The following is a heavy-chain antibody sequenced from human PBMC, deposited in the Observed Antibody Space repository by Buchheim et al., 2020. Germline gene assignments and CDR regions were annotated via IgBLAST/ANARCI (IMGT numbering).Heavy chain of an antibody. CDR3: AREWWPYLYYYYGMDV. J-gene: IGHJ6*02. V-gene: IGHV3-7*01. Sequence: EVQLVESGGGLVQPGGSLRLSCAASGFTFSSYWMSWVRQAPGKGLEWVANIKQDGSEKYYVDSVKGRFTISRDNAKNSLYLQMNSLRAEDTAVYYCAREWWPYLYYYYGMDVWGQGTT. CDR1: GFTFSSYW. CDR2: IKQDGSEK. D-gene: IGHD2-15*01.